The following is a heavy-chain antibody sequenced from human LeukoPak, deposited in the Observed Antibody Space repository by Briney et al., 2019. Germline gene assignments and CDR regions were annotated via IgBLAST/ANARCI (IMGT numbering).Heavy chain of an antibody. CDR3: ARTGKDIVVVPAAEHAFDI. V-gene: IGHV4-34*01. CDR1: GGSFSGYY. CDR2: INHSGST. D-gene: IGHD2-2*01. J-gene: IGHJ3*02. Sequence: PSETLSLTCAVYGGSFSGYYWSWIRQPPGKGLEWIGEINHSGSTNYNPSLKSRVTISVDTSKNQLSLKLSSVTAADTAVYYCARTGKDIVVVPAAEHAFDIWGQGTMVTVPS.